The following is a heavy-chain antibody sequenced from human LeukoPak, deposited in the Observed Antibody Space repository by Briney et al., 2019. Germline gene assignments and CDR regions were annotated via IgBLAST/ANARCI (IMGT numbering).Heavy chain of an antibody. D-gene: IGHD4-11*01. CDR1: GGTFSRDA. Sequence: GASVKVSCKASGGTFSRDAISWVRQAPGQGLEWMGGIIPIFGTANYAQKFQGRVTITTDESTSTAYMELSSLRSEDTAVYYCAFGYSNYFGYYYYYMDVWGKGTTVTVSS. J-gene: IGHJ6*03. CDR3: AFGYSNYFGYYYYYMDV. V-gene: IGHV1-69*05. CDR2: IIPIFGTA.